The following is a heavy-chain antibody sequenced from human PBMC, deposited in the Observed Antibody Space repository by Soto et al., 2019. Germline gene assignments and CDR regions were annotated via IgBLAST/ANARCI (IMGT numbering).Heavy chain of an antibody. V-gene: IGHV4-31*03. D-gene: IGHD3-22*01. CDR3: ARDPGTYYYDSSGQDDAFDI. Sequence: TLSLTCTVSGGSISSGGYYWSWIRQHPGKGLEWIGYIYYSGSTYYNPSLKSRVTISVDTSKNQFSLKLSSVTAADTAVYYCARDPGTYYYDSSGQDDAFDIWGQGTMVTVSS. J-gene: IGHJ3*02. CDR1: GGSISSGGYY. CDR2: IYYSGST.